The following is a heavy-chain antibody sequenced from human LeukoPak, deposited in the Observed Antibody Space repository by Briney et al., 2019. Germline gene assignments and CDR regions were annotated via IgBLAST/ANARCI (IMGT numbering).Heavy chain of an antibody. CDR2: ISSSGSTI. CDR1: GFTFSSYE. D-gene: IGHD3-10*01. CDR3: ARVWFGELYFDY. Sequence: HSGGSLRLSCAASGFTFSSYEMNWVRQAPGKGLERVSYISSSGSTIYYADSVKGRFTISRDNAKNSLYLQMNSLRAEDTAVYYCARVWFGELYFDYWGQGTLVTVSS. V-gene: IGHV3-48*03. J-gene: IGHJ4*02.